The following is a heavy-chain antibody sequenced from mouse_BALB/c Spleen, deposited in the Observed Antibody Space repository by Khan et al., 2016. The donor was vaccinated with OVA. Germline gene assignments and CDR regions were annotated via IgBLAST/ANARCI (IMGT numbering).Heavy chain of an antibody. CDR2: INTHSGVP. Sequence: QIQLVQSGPELKKPGETVRISCKASGYTFTTAGIQWVQKMPGKGLKWIGWINTHSGVPKYAEDFKGRFAFSLEISVNTAFLQITTLKNEDTAKYFCARGWSAYYRNDGGAIEYWGQGTSVTVSS. V-gene: IGHV9-4*02. CDR3: ARGWSAYYRNDGGAIEY. J-gene: IGHJ4*01. CDR1: GYTFTTAG. D-gene: IGHD2-14*01.